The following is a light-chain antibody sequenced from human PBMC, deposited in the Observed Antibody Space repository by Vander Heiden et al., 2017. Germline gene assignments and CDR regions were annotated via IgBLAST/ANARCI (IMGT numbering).Light chain of an antibody. CDR1: SSDVGGYDS. Sequence: QSALTQPASVSGSPGQSITVSCTGTSSDVGGYDSVSWYQQHPGKAPKLIIYDVRYRHSGVANRCSGSKSGNTASLTISGLQAEDEADYYCCSYKSSRTYIIFGGGTKLTVL. V-gene: IGLV2-14*01. CDR3: CSYKSSRTYII. J-gene: IGLJ2*01. CDR2: DVR.